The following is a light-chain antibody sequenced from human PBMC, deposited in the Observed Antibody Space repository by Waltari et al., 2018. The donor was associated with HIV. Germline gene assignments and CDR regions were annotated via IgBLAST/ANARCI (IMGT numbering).Light chain of an antibody. CDR1: ESVSSSY. CDR2: GAS. J-gene: IGKJ5*01. V-gene: IGKV3-20*01. CDR3: QLYSASIT. Sequence: EIVLTQSPGTLSLSPGERATLSCRASESVSSSYIAWYQQKPGQAPRLLIYGASTRATDIPDRFSGSGSGTDFTLTISRLEPEDFAVYFCQLYSASITFGQGTRLEIK.